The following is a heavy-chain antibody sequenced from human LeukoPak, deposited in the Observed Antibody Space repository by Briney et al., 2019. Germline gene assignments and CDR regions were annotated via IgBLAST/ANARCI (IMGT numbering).Heavy chain of an antibody. CDR2: IYHSGST. J-gene: IGHJ4*02. D-gene: IGHD3-22*01. V-gene: IGHV4-38-2*02. CDR3: VRDFYDSSGYLYYFDY. Sequence: SETLSLTCTVSGYSISSGYYWGWIRQPPGKGLEWIGSIYHSGSTYYNPSLKSRVTISVDTSKNQFSLKLSSVTAADTAVYYCVRDFYDSSGYLYYFDYWGQGTLVTVSS. CDR1: GYSISSGYY.